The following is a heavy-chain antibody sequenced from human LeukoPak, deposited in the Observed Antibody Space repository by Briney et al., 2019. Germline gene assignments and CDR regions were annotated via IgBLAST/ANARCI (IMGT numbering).Heavy chain of an antibody. J-gene: IGHJ5*02. V-gene: IGHV4-4*07. CDR3: ARAYYGSGSYYNVAWFDP. CDR2: IFTSGNT. D-gene: IGHD3-10*01. CDR1: SGSISSYY. Sequence: SETLSLTCTVFSGSISSYYWSWIRQPAGKGLEWIGHIFTSGNTNYNPSLKRRVTMSVDTSKNQFSLKLRSVTAADTAVYYCARAYYGSGSYYNVAWFDPWGQGTLVTVSS.